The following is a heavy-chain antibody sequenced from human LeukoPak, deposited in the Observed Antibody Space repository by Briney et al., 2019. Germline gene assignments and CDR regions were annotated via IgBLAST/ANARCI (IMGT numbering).Heavy chain of an antibody. CDR1: GFTFSSYS. D-gene: IGHD6-25*01. CDR2: ISTGSSYI. V-gene: IGHV3-21*01. CDR3: ARDRSPIAADGMDV. Sequence: PGGSLRLSCAASGFTFSSYSINWVRQAPGKGLEWVSSISTGSSYIYYADSVKGRFTISRDNAKSSLYLQMNSLRAEDTAVFYCARDRSPIAADGMDVWGRGTTVTVSS. J-gene: IGHJ6*02.